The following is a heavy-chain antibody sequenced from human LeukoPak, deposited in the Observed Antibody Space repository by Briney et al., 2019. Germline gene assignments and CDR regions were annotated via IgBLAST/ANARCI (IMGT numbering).Heavy chain of an antibody. CDR3: ARSQPAVGYCSGGSCYTTFDY. J-gene: IGHJ4*02. CDR2: FYYCGST. V-gene: IGHV4-59*01. D-gene: IGHD2-15*01. Sequence: PSETLSLTCTVSGGSISSYYWSWLRQPTGKGREGIGYFYYCGSTNYNPSLKSRVTISVDTSKNQFSLKLSSVTAADTAVYYCARSQPAVGYCSGGSCYTTFDYWGQGTLVTVSS. CDR1: GGSISSYY.